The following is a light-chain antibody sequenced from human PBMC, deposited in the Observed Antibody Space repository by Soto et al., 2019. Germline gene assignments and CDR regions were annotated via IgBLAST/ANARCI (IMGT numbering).Light chain of an antibody. CDR1: QSISSG. J-gene: IGKJ4*01. CDR2: DAS. CDR3: QQYNGDPLT. V-gene: IGKV1-5*01. Sequence: DIQMTQSPSTLSASVGDRVTITCRASQSISSGLAWYQQKPGKAPKVLIYDASSLKTGVPPRISGSGSGTEFTLTISDLQPDEFATYYCQQYNGDPLTFGGGTRVEMK.